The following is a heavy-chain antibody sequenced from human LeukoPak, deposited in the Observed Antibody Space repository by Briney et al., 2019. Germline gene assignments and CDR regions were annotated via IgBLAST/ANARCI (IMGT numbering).Heavy chain of an antibody. Sequence: GASVKLSCTASGYTFTSYGISRERQAPGQGLEWMGWISAYNGNTNYAQKLQGRVTMTTDTSTSTSYMELRSLRSDDTAVYYCASSKPHYYGSGSYDYWGQGTLVTVSS. V-gene: IGHV1-18*01. D-gene: IGHD3-10*01. CDR3: ASSKPHYYGSGSYDY. CDR1: GYTFTSYG. J-gene: IGHJ4*02. CDR2: ISAYNGNT.